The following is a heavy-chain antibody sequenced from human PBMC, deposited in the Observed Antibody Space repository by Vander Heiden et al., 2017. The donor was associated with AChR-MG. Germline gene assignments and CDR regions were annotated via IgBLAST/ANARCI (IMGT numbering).Heavy chain of an antibody. V-gene: IGHV3-9*01. CDR3: AKAVDYYYAAGGFDP. J-gene: IGHJ5*02. CDR1: GFTFDDYA. D-gene: IGHD3-10*01. Sequence: EVQLVESGGGLVQPGRSLRLSCEASGFTFDDYAMHWVRQAPGKGLEWVSGISWNSGSIGYADSVKGRFTISRDNAKNSLYLQMNSLRAEDTALYYCAKAVDYYYAAGGFDPWGQGTLVTVSS. CDR2: ISWNSGSI.